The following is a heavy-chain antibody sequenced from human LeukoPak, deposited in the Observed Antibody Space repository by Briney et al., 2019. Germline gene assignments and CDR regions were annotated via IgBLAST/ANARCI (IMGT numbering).Heavy chain of an antibody. J-gene: IGHJ4*02. Sequence: GGSLRLSCAASGFTFSNYWMTWVRQAPGKGLEWVANIKEDGSEKYYVDSVKGRFTISRDNAKKSLYLEMNSLRAEDTAVYYCARDAEITFGTVNWGQGTLVTVSS. V-gene: IGHV3-7*01. CDR2: IKEDGSEK. CDR1: GFTFSNYW. CDR3: ARDAEITFGTVN. D-gene: IGHD3-16*01.